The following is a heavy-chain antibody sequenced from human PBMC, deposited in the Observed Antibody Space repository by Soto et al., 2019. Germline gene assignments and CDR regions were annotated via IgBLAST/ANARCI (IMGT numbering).Heavy chain of an antibody. Sequence: QVQLQESGPGLVKPSQTLSLTCTVSGGSISSGGYYWSWIRQHPGKGLEWIGYIYYSGSTYYNPSLKSRFTITVDTSKIPFSLKRSSVTAADTAVYYCAREGIQLWHTIDYWGQGTLVTVSS. J-gene: IGHJ4*02. CDR2: IYYSGST. D-gene: IGHD5-18*01. CDR3: AREGIQLWHTIDY. V-gene: IGHV4-31*03. CDR1: GGSISSGGYY.